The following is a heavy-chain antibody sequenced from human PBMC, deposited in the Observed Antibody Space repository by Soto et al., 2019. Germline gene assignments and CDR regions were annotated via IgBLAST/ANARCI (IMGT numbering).Heavy chain of an antibody. CDR2: ISYSGST. Sequence: SETLSLTCTVSGASISTYYWSWIRQPPGKGLEWIGYISYSGSTNYNPSLKSRVTISFDASKNEISMQVRSATAADAAVYYCARDLKEYCSDGKCNWFDPWGQGTLVTVSS. V-gene: IGHV4-59*01. J-gene: IGHJ5*02. CDR3: ARDLKEYCSDGKCNWFDP. CDR1: GASISTYY. D-gene: IGHD2-15*01.